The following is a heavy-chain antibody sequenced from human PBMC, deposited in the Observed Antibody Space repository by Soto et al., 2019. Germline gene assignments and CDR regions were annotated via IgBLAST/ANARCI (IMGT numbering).Heavy chain of an antibody. J-gene: IGHJ4*02. D-gene: IGHD3-22*01. Sequence: ASVKVSFKASGYTFTSYGISWVRQAPGQGLEWMGWISAYNGNTNYAQKLQGRVTMTTDTSTSTAYMELRSLRSDDTAVYYCASLRDSSGYSAFDYWGQGTLVTVSS. CDR3: ASLRDSSGYSAFDY. CDR1: GYTFTSYG. CDR2: ISAYNGNT. V-gene: IGHV1-18*01.